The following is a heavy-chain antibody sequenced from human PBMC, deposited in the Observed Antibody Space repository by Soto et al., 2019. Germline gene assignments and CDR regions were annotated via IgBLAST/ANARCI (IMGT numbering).Heavy chain of an antibody. V-gene: IGHV3-30-3*01. Sequence: QVQLVESGGGVVQPGRSLRLSCAASGFTFSSHAMHWVRQAPGKGLEWVAVSSNDGNNKYYADSVRGRFTISRDNSKNTLSLQMNSLRAEDTAVYSCARDSGSSWYFGMDVWGQGTTVTVSS. D-gene: IGHD6-13*01. J-gene: IGHJ6*02. CDR3: ARDSGSSWYFGMDV. CDR2: SSNDGNNK. CDR1: GFTFSSHA.